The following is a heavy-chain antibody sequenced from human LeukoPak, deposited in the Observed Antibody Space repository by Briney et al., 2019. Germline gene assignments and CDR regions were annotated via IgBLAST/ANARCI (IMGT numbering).Heavy chain of an antibody. V-gene: IGHV3-23*01. D-gene: IGHD1-26*01. CDR3: ASTRLGGATSLFDY. CDR1: GFTFSSSA. CDR2: ISGSGAGT. Sequence: GGSLRLSCTASGFTFSSSAMSWVRQAPGKGLEWVSAISGSGAGTYYADSVKGRFTISRDTSKNTLYLQMNSLRAEDTAVYYCASTRLGGATSLFDYWGQGTLVTVSS. J-gene: IGHJ4*02.